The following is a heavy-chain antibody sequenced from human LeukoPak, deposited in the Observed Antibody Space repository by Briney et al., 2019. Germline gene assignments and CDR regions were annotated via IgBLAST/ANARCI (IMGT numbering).Heavy chain of an antibody. CDR1: GFTFSSYW. J-gene: IGHJ6*02. D-gene: IGHD2-15*01. Sequence: PGGSLRLSCAASGFTFSSYWMSWVRQAPGKGLEWVANIKQDGSEKYYVDSVKGRFTISRDNAKNSLYLQMNSLRAEDTAVYYCARATSSGYCSGGSCYPGYYYYYGMDVWGQGTTVTVSS. CDR2: IKQDGSEK. V-gene: IGHV3-7*01. CDR3: ARATSSGYCSGGSCYPGYYYYYGMDV.